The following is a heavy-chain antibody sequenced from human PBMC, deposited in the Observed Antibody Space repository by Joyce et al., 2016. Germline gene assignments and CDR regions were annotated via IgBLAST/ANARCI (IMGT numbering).Heavy chain of an antibody. Sequence: EVQLVESGGGLAQPGRSLRLSCAASGFNFNDYVMHWVRQVPGKGLELVAGISGNSHFIGYADSVKGRFTISRDNAKNSLFLQIDSLRAEDTVLYYCGKDWGNYYYFDYWGQGTLVTVSS. D-gene: IGHD3-16*01. J-gene: IGHJ4*02. CDR2: ISGNSHFI. CDR1: GFNFNDYV. V-gene: IGHV3-9*01. CDR3: GKDWGNYYYFDY.